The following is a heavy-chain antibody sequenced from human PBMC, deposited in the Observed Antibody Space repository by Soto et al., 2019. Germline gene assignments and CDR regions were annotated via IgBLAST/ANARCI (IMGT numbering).Heavy chain of an antibody. CDR2: IWYDGSNK. J-gene: IGHJ4*02. CDR3: VGRGNQNWGDY. Sequence: ESGGGVVQPGRSLRLSCAASGFTFSSYGMHWVRQAPGKGLEWVASIWYDGSNKYYADSVKGRFSISRDNSKNTLFLQMNSLRAEDTAVYYCVGRGNQNWGDYWGQGSQVTVSS. D-gene: IGHD7-27*01. V-gene: IGHV3-33*01. CDR1: GFTFSSYG.